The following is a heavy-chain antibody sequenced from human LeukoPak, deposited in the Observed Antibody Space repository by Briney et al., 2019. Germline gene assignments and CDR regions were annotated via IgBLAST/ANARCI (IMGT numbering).Heavy chain of an antibody. CDR1: GLSFSDFA. CDR2: MTGNGGTV. CDR3: TKDPNGNYIGAFDP. D-gene: IGHD4-17*01. Sequence: GGSLRLSCAGSGLSFSDFAMTWVRQAPGRGLEWVSSMTGNGGTVVYTDSVKGRFTMSRDNSKNTVYLQMNSLRAEDTALYYCTKDPNGNYIGAFDPWGLGTLVTVSS. V-gene: IGHV3-23*01. J-gene: IGHJ5*02.